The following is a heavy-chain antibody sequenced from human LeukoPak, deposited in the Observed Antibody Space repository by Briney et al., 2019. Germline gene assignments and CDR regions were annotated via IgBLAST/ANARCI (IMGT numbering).Heavy chain of an antibody. D-gene: IGHD3-3*01. CDR1: GFTFSSYA. J-gene: IGHJ2*01. V-gene: IGHV3-23*01. CDR2: ISGSGGST. Sequence: GGSLRLSCAASGFTFSSYAMSWVRQAPGKGLEWVSAISGSGGSTYYADSVKGRFTISRDNSKNTLYLQMNSLRAEDTAVYYCAKGPLTIFGLLISNWYFDLWGRGALVTDSS. CDR3: AKGPLTIFGLLISNWYFDL.